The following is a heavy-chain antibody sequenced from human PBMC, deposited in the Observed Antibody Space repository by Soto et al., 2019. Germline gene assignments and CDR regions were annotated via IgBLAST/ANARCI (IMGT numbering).Heavy chain of an antibody. D-gene: IGHD2-2*01. CDR1: GYTFTSYG. CDR2: ISAYNGNT. Sequence: ASVKVSCKASGYTFTSYGICWVRQAPGQGLEWMGWISAYNGNTNYVQKLQGRVTMTTDTSTSTAYMELRSLRSDDTAVYYCARGWSYCSSTRCPPNWYAPWGQATLLTVSS. V-gene: IGHV1-18*01. CDR3: ARGWSYCSSTRCPPNWYAP. J-gene: IGHJ5*02.